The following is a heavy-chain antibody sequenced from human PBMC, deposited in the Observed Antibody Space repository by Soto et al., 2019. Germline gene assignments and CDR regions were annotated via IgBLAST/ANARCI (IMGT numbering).Heavy chain of an antibody. CDR3: ARDQGVAAAGITWFDP. V-gene: IGHV4-4*07. CDR2: IHSSGST. CDR1: GASMNSYH. D-gene: IGHD6-13*01. J-gene: IGHJ5*02. Sequence: PSETLSLTCTVSGASMNSYHWSWIRQPAGKGLEWIGHIHSSGSTNYNPSLKSRVTMSVDTSKNQFSLRLMSLMAADTAVYYCARDQGVAAAGITWFDPWGQGSLVTVSS.